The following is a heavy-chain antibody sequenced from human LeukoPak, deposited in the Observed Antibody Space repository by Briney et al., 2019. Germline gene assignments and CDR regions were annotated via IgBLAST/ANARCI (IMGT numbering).Heavy chain of an antibody. D-gene: IGHD3-22*01. CDR2: ISSSSSYI. V-gene: IGHV3-21*04. J-gene: IGHJ4*02. CDR1: GFTFSSYS. Sequence: GGSLRLSCAASGFTFSSYSMNWVRQAPGKGLEWVSSISSSSSYIYYADSVKGRFTISRDNSKNTLYLQMKSLRADDTAVYYCARGCYYERSGSCPFDYWGQGTLVTVSS. CDR3: ARGCYYERSGSCPFDY.